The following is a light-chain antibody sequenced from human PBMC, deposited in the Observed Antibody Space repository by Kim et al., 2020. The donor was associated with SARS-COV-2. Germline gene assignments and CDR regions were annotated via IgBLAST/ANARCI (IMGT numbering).Light chain of an antibody. Sequence: ASVGDTVTITGRASQTISTWLAWYQQKPGKAPNLLIFRASSLQSGVPSRFSGSGSGTHFTLTISSLQPEDFATYFCQQANNFPYTFGQGTKLEI. CDR3: QQANNFPYT. CDR1: QTISTW. J-gene: IGKJ2*01. V-gene: IGKV1-12*01. CDR2: RAS.